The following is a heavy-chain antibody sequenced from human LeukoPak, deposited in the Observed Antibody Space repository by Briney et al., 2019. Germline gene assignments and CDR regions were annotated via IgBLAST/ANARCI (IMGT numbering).Heavy chain of an antibody. D-gene: IGHD3-22*01. Sequence: GGSLRLSCAVSGFTFSTFWMSWVRQAPGKGLEWVSAISGSGGSTYYADSVKGRFTISRDNSKNTLYLQMNSLRAEDTAVYYCAKAHYYDSSGYYGYWGQGTLVTVSS. J-gene: IGHJ4*02. CDR2: ISGSGGST. CDR3: AKAHYYDSSGYYGY. CDR1: GFTFSTFW. V-gene: IGHV3-23*01.